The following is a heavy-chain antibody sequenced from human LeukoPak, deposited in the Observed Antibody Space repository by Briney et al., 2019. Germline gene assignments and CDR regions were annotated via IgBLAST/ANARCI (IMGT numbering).Heavy chain of an antibody. CDR3: AAVVAAAGRPEPNYVDY. Sequence: SVKDSCKATGFTFTSSAMQWVRQARGQRLAWIGCNVDGSGNTNNAQKFQERVTITRDMSTSTAYMELSSLRSEDTAVYYCAAVVAAAGRPEPNYVDYWGQGTLVTVS. D-gene: IGHD6-13*01. CDR1: GFTFTSSA. CDR2: NVDGSGNT. V-gene: IGHV1-58*02. J-gene: IGHJ4*02.